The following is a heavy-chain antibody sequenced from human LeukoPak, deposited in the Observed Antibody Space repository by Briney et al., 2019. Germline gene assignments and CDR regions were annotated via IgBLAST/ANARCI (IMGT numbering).Heavy chain of an antibody. V-gene: IGHV3-53*01. J-gene: IGHJ6*02. Sequence: PGGSLRLSCAASGFTVSSNYMSWVRQAPGKGLEWVSVIYSGGSTYYEDSVKGRFTISRDSSKNTLYLQMNSLRAEDTAVYYCARQWLPYYYGMDVWGQGTTVTVSS. CDR1: GFTVSSNY. CDR3: ARQWLPYYYGMDV. D-gene: IGHD6-19*01. CDR2: IYSGGST.